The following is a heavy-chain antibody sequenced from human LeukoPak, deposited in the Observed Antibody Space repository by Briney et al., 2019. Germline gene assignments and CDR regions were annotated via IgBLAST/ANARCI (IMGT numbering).Heavy chain of an antibody. CDR1: GGSISSSSYY. CDR2: IYYSGST. Sequence: SETLSLTCTVSGGSISSSSYYWGWIRQPPGKGLEWIGSIYYSGSTYYNPSPKSRVTISVDTSKNQFSLKLSSVTAADTAVYYCATTPGIGSSWPSYYYYGMDVWGQGTTVTVSS. CDR3: ATTPGIGSSWPSYYYYGMDV. V-gene: IGHV4-39*01. J-gene: IGHJ6*02. D-gene: IGHD6-13*01.